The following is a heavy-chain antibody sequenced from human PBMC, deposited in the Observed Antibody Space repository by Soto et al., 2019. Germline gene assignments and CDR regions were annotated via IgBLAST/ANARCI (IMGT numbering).Heavy chain of an antibody. V-gene: IGHV1-3*01. Sequence: ASVKGSCKASGYTFTIYSMHWVRQAPGRRLEWMGWINAYNGNTNYSQKLQGRVTMTTDTSTSTAYMELSSLRSDDTAVYYCARVSVYCSSTSCPYYFDDWGQGTLVTVSS. CDR2: INAYNGNT. CDR3: ARVSVYCSSTSCPYYFDD. J-gene: IGHJ4*02. CDR1: GYTFTIYS. D-gene: IGHD2-2*01.